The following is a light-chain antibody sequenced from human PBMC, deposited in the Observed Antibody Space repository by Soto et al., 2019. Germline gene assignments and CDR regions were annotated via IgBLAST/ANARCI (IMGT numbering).Light chain of an antibody. CDR1: QSISSL. J-gene: IGKJ4*01. V-gene: IGKV1-5*01. CDR2: YAS. CDR3: QLPTSFLVT. Sequence: DIQMTQEPTTVSAGRGASDRITCRASQSISSLLNWYQQKPGKAPKLLIYYASTLQSGVPSRFSGSGSGTEFTLTSSSRQPDDSATHSIQLPTSFLVTFGGGTKVDIK.